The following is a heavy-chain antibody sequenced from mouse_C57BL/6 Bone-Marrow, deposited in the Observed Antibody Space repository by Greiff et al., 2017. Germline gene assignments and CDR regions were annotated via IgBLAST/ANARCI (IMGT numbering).Heavy chain of an antibody. CDR3: ARKGATEAAGLDY. J-gene: IGHJ2*01. CDR2: INPYNGGT. Sequence: VQLKQSGPVLVKPGASVKMSCKASGYTFTDYYMNWVKQSHGKSLEWIGVINPYNGGTSYNQKFKGKATLTVDKSSSTAYMELNSLTSEDSAVYYCARKGATEAAGLDYWGQGTTLTVSS. D-gene: IGHD3-1*01. V-gene: IGHV1-19*01. CDR1: GYTFTDYY.